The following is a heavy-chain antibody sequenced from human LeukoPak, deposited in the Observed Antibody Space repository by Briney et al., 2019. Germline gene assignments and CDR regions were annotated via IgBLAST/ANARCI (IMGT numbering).Heavy chain of an antibody. CDR3: ARELERLGWFDP. D-gene: IGHD1-1*01. CDR2: IIPILGIA. CDR1: GGTFSSYT. Sequence: AASVKVSCKASGGTFSSYTISWVRQAPGQGLEWMGRIIPILGIANYAQKFQGRVTITADKSTSTAYMELSSLRSKDTAVYYCARELERLGWFDPWGQGTLVTVSS. V-gene: IGHV1-69*04. J-gene: IGHJ5*02.